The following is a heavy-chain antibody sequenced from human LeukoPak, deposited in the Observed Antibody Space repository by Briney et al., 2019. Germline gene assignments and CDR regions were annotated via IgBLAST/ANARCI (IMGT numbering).Heavy chain of an antibody. J-gene: IGHJ4*02. V-gene: IGHV4-59*01. CDR1: GGSISSYY. D-gene: IGHD5-18*01. CDR3: AREDAAMVTR. Sequence: SETLSLTCTVSGGSISSYYWSWIRQPPGKGLEWIGYIYYSGSTNYNPSLKSRVTISVDTSKNQFSLKLSSVTAADTAVYYCAREDAAMVTRWGQVTLVTVSS. CDR2: IYYSGST.